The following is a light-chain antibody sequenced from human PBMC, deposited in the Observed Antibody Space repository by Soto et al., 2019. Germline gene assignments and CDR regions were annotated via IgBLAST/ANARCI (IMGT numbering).Light chain of an antibody. CDR2: GAS. CDR1: QSINSNY. V-gene: IGKV3-20*01. Sequence: EIVLTQSPGTLSLSPGERATLSCRASQSINSNYLAWYQQKSGQPPRLLISGASSRATGIPDRFSGSGSGTDFTLTISRLDPEDFAVYYCQHYDNSPPRVTFGQGTKLEIK. CDR3: QHYDNSPPRVT. J-gene: IGKJ2*01.